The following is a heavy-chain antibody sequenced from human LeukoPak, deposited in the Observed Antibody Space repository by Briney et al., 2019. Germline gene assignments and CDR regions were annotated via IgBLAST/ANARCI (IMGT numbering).Heavy chain of an antibody. CDR3: ARSNYDLPAPYYYYGMDV. CDR2: INHSGST. Sequence: SETLSVTCAVYGGSFSGYYWSWIRQPPGKGLEWIGEINHSGSTNYNPSLKSRVTISVDTSKNQFSLKLSSVTAADTAVYYCARSNYDLPAPYYYYGMDVWGQGTTVTVSS. J-gene: IGHJ6*02. V-gene: IGHV4-34*01. CDR1: GGSFSGYY. D-gene: IGHD4-4*01.